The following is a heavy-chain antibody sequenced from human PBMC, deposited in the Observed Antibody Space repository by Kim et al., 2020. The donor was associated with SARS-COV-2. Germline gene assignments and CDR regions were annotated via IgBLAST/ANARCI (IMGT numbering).Heavy chain of an antibody. D-gene: IGHD6-19*01. CDR2: NT. J-gene: IGHJ4*02. Sequence: NTRYSQKFQARVSITRDTSATTAYLELSGRRSEDTAVYYCAREAVAGSFDYWGQGTLVTVSS. V-gene: IGHV1-3*01. CDR3: AREAVAGSFDY.